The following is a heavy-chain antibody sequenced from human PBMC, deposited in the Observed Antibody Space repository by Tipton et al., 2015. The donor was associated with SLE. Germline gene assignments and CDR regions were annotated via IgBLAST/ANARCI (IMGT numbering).Heavy chain of an antibody. Sequence: SLRLSCAASGFTFSSYSMNWVRQAPGKGLEWVSSISSSSSYRYYADSVKGRFTISRDNAKNSLYLQMNSLRAEDTAVYYCAKAGSGWYWEYYFDYWGQGTLVTVSS. CDR1: GFTFSSYS. V-gene: IGHV3-21*04. CDR2: ISSSSSYR. J-gene: IGHJ4*02. D-gene: IGHD6-19*01. CDR3: AKAGSGWYWEYYFDY.